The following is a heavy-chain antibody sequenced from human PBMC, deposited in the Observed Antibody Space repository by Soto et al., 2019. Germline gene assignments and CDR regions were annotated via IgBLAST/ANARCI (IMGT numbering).Heavy chain of an antibody. Sequence: GGSLRLSCAASGFIFSSYGMHWVRQAPGKGLEWVAVIWYDGSNKYYADSVKGRFTISRDNSKNTLYLQMNSLRAEDTAVYYCARPLRDLDYYYYGMDVWGKGTT. J-gene: IGHJ6*04. CDR1: GFIFSSYG. D-gene: IGHD3-10*01. CDR2: IWYDGSNK. CDR3: ARPLRDLDYYYYGMDV. V-gene: IGHV3-33*01.